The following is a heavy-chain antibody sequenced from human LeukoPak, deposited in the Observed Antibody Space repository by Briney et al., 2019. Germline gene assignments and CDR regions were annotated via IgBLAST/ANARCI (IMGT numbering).Heavy chain of an antibody. Sequence: GGSLRLSCAASGFTFSRNAMNWVRQAPGKGLEWVAAVSGNGLGTYYADSVKGRFNISRDNSRNTLYLQMNSLRIEDTAFYYCAKDANYLRSSGYLIPIDFWGQGSLVTVSS. V-gene: IGHV3-23*01. J-gene: IGHJ4*02. CDR2: VSGNGLGT. D-gene: IGHD3-22*01. CDR3: AKDANYLRSSGYLIPIDF. CDR1: GFTFSRNA.